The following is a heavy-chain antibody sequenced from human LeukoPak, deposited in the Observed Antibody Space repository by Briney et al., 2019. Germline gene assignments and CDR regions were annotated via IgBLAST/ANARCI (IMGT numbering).Heavy chain of an antibody. J-gene: IGHJ6*03. D-gene: IGHD3-10*01. CDR2: IYYSGST. V-gene: IGHV4-59*12. CDR1: GSSISSYY. Sequence: SETLSLTCTVSGSSISSYYWSWIRQPPGKGLEWIGYIYYSGSTNYNPSLKSRVTISVDTSKNQFSLKLSSVTAADTAVYYCAREGKITMVRGVIRYYYMDVWGKGTTVTISS. CDR3: AREGKITMVRGVIRYYYMDV.